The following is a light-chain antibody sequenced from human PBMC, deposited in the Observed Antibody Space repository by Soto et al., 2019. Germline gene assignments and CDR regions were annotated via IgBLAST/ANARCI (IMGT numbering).Light chain of an antibody. V-gene: IGKV1-39*01. CDR2: AAS. Sequence: DIQMTQSPSSLSASVGDRVTITCRASQSISSNLNWYQQKPGKAPKLLIYAASSLQSGVPSRFSGGGSGTEFTLTISSLQTDDFSTYYCQQYHSYWTFGQGTKVDIK. CDR3: QQYHSYWT. J-gene: IGKJ1*01. CDR1: QSISSN.